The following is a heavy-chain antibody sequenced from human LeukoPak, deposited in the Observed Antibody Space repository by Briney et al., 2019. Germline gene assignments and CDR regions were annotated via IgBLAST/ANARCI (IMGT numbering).Heavy chain of an antibody. CDR2: IYYSGST. CDR3: ARHPNLPYYFDY. V-gene: IGHV4-59*08. CDR1: GGSISSYY. Sequence: PSETLSLTCTVSGGSISSYYWSWIRQPPGKGLEWIGYIYYSGSTNYNPSLKSRVTISVDTSKNQFSLKLSSVTAADTAVYYCARHPNLPYYFDYWGQGTLVTVSS. D-gene: IGHD5/OR15-5a*01. J-gene: IGHJ4*02.